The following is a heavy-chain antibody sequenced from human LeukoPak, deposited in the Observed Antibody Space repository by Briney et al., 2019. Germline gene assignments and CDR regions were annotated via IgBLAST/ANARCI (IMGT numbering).Heavy chain of an antibody. CDR1: GGSISSGGYS. V-gene: IGHV4-30-2*01. J-gene: IGHJ4*02. Sequence: SQTLSLTCAVSGGSISSGGYSWSWIRQPPGKGLEWIGYIYHSGSTYYNPSLKSRVTISVDTSKNQFSLKLSSVTAADTAVYYCARGFIVGATLPPYYFDYWGQGTLVTVSS. CDR2: IYHSGST. D-gene: IGHD1-26*01. CDR3: ARGFIVGATLPPYYFDY.